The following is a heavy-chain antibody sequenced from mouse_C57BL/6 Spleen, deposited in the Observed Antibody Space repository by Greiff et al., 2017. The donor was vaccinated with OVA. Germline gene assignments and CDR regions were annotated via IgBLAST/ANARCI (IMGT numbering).Heavy chain of an antibody. D-gene: IGHD2-3*01. CDR2: ISSGSSTI. J-gene: IGHJ3*01. Sequence: EVQRVESGGGLVKPGGSLKLSCAASGFTFSDYGMHWVRQAPEKGLEWVAYISSGSSTIYYADTVKGRFTISRDNAKNTLFLQMTSLRSEDTAMYYCARSGGYYPAWFAYWGQGTLVTVSA. CDR1: GFTFSDYG. CDR3: ARSGGYYPAWFAY. V-gene: IGHV5-17*01.